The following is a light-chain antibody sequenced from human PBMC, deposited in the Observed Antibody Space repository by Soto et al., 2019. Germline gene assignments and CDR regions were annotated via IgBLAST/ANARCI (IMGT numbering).Light chain of an antibody. CDR2: EVN. Sequence: QSALTQPPSASGSPGQSVTISCTGTSSDVGAYNYVSWYQQHPGKAPKLLIYEVNQRPSGVPDRFSGSKSGNTASLTVSGLQTEDEADYYCSSCGGNNKRYVFGTGTKLTVL. CDR3: SSCGGNNKRYV. J-gene: IGLJ1*01. CDR1: SSDVGAYNY. V-gene: IGLV2-8*01.